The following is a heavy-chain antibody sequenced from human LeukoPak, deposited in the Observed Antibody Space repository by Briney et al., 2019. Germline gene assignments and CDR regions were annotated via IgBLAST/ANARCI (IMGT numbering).Heavy chain of an antibody. CDR2: INHSGST. V-gene: IGHV4-34*01. CDR1: GGSFSGYY. J-gene: IGHJ4*02. CDR3: ARGYYFDY. Sequence: TETLSLTCAVYGGSFSGYYWSWIRQPPGKGLEWIGEINHSGSTNYNPSLKSRVTISVDTSKNQFSLKLSSVTAADTAVYYCARGYYFDYWGQGTLVTVSS.